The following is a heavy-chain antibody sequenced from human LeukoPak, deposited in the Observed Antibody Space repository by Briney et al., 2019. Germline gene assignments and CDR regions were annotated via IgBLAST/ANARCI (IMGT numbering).Heavy chain of an antibody. CDR1: GFTFSSYN. CDR3: ARRRDSGSLQHFDY. J-gene: IGHJ4*02. Sequence: GGSLRLSCAASGFTFSSYNMNWVRQAPGKGLKWVSSISSSSDYIYYADSVKGRFTISRDNAKNSLYLQMKSLRAEDTAVYYCARRRDSGSLQHFDYWGQGTLVTVSS. D-gene: IGHD1-26*01. CDR2: ISSSSDYI. V-gene: IGHV3-21*04.